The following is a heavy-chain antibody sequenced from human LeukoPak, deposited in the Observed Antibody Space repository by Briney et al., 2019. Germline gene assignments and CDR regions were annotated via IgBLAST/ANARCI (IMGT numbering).Heavy chain of an antibody. Sequence: PSETLSLTCAVYGGSFSGYYWSWIRQPPGKGLEWIGEINHSGSTNYNPSLKSRVTISVDTSKNQFSLKLSSVTAADTAVYYCARQRYYGSGGFDYWGQGTLVTVSS. D-gene: IGHD3-10*01. V-gene: IGHV4-34*01. J-gene: IGHJ4*02. CDR1: GGSFSGYY. CDR3: ARQRYYGSGGFDY. CDR2: INHSGST.